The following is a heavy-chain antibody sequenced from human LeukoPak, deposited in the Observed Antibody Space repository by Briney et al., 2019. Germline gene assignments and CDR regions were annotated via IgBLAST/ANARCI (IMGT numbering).Heavy chain of an antibody. CDR3: ARWQGRRYYYYYYMDV. J-gene: IGHJ6*03. CDR2: ISAYNGNT. CDR1: GYTFTAYG. D-gene: IGHD3-10*01. Sequence: GASVKVSCKASGYTFTAYGISWVRQAPGQGLEWMGWISAYNGNTNYAQKLQGRVTMTTDTSTSTAYMELRSLRSDDTAVYYCARWQGRRYYYYYYMDVWGKGTTVTVSS. V-gene: IGHV1-18*01.